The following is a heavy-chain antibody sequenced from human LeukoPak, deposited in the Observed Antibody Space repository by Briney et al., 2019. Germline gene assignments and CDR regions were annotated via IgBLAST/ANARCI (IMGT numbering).Heavy chain of an antibody. V-gene: IGHV3-53*01. CDR1: GFTVSSNY. CDR2: IYSGGGT. CDR3: ARDPYSGNYGAYYYYYMDV. J-gene: IGHJ6*03. Sequence: GGSLRLSCAASGFTVSSNYMSWVRQAPGKGLEWVSIIYSGGGTYYADSVKGRFTISRDNAKNSLYLQMDSLRVEDTAVYYCARDPYSGNYGAYYYYYMDVWGKGTTVTISS. D-gene: IGHD1-26*01.